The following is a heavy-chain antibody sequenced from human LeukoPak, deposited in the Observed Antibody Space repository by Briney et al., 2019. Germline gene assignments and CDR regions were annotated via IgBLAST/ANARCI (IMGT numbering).Heavy chain of an antibody. J-gene: IGHJ6*04. V-gene: IGHV3-23*01. CDR3: ARNGILGIAAAVDV. CDR1: GFTFSRYA. CDR2: ISGSGGTT. Sequence: GGSLRLSCAASGFTFSRYAMNWVRQAPGKGLEWVSAISGSGGTTYYADSVKGRFTISRDNSKNTLYLQMNSLRAEDTAVYYCARNGILGIAAAVDVWGKGTTVTVSS. D-gene: IGHD6-13*01.